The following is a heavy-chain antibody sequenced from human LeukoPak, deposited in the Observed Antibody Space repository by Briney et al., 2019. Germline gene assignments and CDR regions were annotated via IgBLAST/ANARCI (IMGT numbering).Heavy chain of an antibody. V-gene: IGHV3-7*01. J-gene: IGHJ4*02. CDR2: IKEDGSEE. D-gene: IGHD2-15*01. CDR3: ARSQNWWLDY. Sequence: GGSLRLSCAVSGFTFSNYWMTWVRQAPGKGLEWVAHIKEDGSEEYYVDSVKGRFTISRGNAKNSLYLQMNSLRAEDTAIYYCARSQNWWLDYWGQGTLVTVSS. CDR1: GFTFSNYW.